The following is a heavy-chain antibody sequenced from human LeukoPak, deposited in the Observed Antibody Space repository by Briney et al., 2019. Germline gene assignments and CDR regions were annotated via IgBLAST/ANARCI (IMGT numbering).Heavy chain of an antibody. Sequence: SETLSLTCAVYGGSFSGYYWSWIRQPPKKGLEWIGEINHSGSTNYNPSLKSRVTISVDTSKKQFSLKVRSVSAADTAVYYCARGLEMEVAAYWGQGTLVTVSS. CDR3: ARGLEMEVAAY. CDR2: INHSGST. J-gene: IGHJ4*02. D-gene: IGHD5-24*01. V-gene: IGHV4-34*01. CDR1: GGSFSGYY.